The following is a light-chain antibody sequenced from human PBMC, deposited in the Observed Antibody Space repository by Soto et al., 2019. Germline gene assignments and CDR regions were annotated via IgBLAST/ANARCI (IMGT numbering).Light chain of an antibody. CDR3: CSYAGSSNSV. J-gene: IGLJ1*01. CDR1: SSDVGSYNL. V-gene: IGLV2-23*02. Sequence: QSVLTQPASVSGSPGQSITISCTGTSSDVGSYNLVSWYQQHPGKAPKLMIYEVSKRPSGVSNRFSGSKSGNTASLTISGLQAEDEADYYCCSYAGSSNSVFGTGTKVTVL. CDR2: EVS.